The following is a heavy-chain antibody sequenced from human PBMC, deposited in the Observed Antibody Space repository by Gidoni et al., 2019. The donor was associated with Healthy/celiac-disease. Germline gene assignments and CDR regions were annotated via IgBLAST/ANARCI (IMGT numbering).Heavy chain of an antibody. D-gene: IGHD2-2*01. CDR3: AKDLFLDPAAPYGGYYYYGMDV. V-gene: IGHV3-23*01. CDR1: GSTFISYA. Sequence: EVQLLESGGGLVQPGGSLRLSCAASGSTFISYAHHWVRQAPGKGVEWVSAIRGSGGSTYYADSVKGRFTISRDNSKNTLYLQMNSLRAEYTAVYYCAKDLFLDPAAPYGGYYYYGMDVWGQGTTVTVSS. CDR2: IRGSGGST. J-gene: IGHJ6*02.